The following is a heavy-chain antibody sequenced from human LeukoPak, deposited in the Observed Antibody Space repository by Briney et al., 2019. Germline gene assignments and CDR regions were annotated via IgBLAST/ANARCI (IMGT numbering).Heavy chain of an antibody. CDR3: AKDDHGGSGWRDYFDQ. Sequence: PGGSLRLSCAASGFTFSSYDMSWVRQAPGRGLEWASAIGGGGTPYYADSVKGRFTISRDNSKNTLYLQMNSLRAEDTAVYYCAKDDHGGSGWRDYFDQWGQGTLVTVSS. CDR1: GFTFSSYD. J-gene: IGHJ4*02. CDR2: IGGGGTP. V-gene: IGHV3-23*01. D-gene: IGHD6-19*01.